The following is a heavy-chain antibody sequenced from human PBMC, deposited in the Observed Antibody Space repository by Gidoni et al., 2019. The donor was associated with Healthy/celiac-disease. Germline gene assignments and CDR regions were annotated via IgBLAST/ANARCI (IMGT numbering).Heavy chain of an antibody. CDR1: GYTFTVYY. D-gene: IGHD1-7*01. V-gene: IGHV1-2*02. Sequence: QVQLVQSGAEVKKPGASVKVSCTASGYTFTVYYMHWVRQAPGQGLEWMGWISPNSGGTNYAQKFQGRVTMTRDTSISTAYMELSRLRSDDTAVYYCAREKRLITGTTRAGNWFDPWGQGTLVTVSS. CDR2: ISPNSGGT. J-gene: IGHJ5*02. CDR3: AREKRLITGTTRAGNWFDP.